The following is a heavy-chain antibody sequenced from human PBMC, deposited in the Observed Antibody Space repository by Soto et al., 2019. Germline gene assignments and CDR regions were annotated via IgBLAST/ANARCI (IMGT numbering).Heavy chain of an antibody. Sequence: SETLSLTCTVSGDSIRSGNHYWSWIRQPPGKGLEWIGYIYYSGSTYYSPSLKSRVTISVDTSKNQFSLKLNSVTAADTAVYYCARGGIPPSGYGIAYAMDVWGQGTTVTVSS. CDR2: IYYSGST. V-gene: IGHV4-30-4*01. CDR1: GDSIRSGNHY. CDR3: ARGGIPPSGYGIAYAMDV. J-gene: IGHJ6*02. D-gene: IGHD1-26*01.